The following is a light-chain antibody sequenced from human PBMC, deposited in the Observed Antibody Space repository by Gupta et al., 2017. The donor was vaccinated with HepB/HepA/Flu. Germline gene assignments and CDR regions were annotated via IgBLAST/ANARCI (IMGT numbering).Light chain of an antibody. CDR1: SSDGGGYND. CDR2: DVS. Sequence: SALPPPPSVSVSPGPSITIPCTGTSSDGGGYNDVSWYQQHPGKAPKLMIYDVSNRPSGVANGVYGSKSGNTASMTISXLXDEDEDXYYCSSYTSSSTLTVVFGGGTKLTVL. CDR3: SSYTSSSTLTVV. V-gene: IGLV2-14*01. J-gene: IGLJ2*01.